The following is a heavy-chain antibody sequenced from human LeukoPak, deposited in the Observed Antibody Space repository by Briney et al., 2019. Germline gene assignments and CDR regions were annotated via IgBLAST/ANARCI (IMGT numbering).Heavy chain of an antibody. J-gene: IGHJ1*01. CDR2: IWYDGSNK. CDR1: GFTFSSYG. V-gene: IGHV3-30*02. D-gene: IGHD2-15*01. Sequence: GGSLRLSCAASGFTFSSYGMHWVRQAPGKGVEWVAFIWYDGSNKYYAESVKGRFTISRENSKKTIYLKMNRQRAEDTAVYYSSKDRWAFAHCSGGTCPFHHWRQGTLVTVSS. CDR3: SKDRWAFAHCSGGTCPFHH.